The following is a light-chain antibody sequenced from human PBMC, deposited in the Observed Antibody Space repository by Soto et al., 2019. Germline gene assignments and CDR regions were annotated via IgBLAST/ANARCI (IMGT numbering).Light chain of an antibody. Sequence: IQLTQSPSSLSASVGDRVTITCRASQGISSFLAWYQQEPGKAPKLLIYAASTLQTGVPSRFSGSGSGTDFTLTISSLQTEDFATYYCQQLDSYPITFGQGTRVEIK. J-gene: IGKJ5*01. CDR3: QQLDSYPIT. CDR2: AAS. V-gene: IGKV1-9*01. CDR1: QGISSF.